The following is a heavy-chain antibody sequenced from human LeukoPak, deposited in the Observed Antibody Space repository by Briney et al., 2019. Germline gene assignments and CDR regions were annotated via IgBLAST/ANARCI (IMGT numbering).Heavy chain of an antibody. V-gene: IGHV3-23*01. CDR3: ARGRAVDQAFDF. D-gene: IGHD4-23*01. J-gene: IGHJ4*02. CDR1: VFSFSSYV. Sequence: GGSLRLSCAASVFSFSSYVMSWVRQAPGKGLEWVSGISGSGTSTYHADSVKGRLTISRDNSKNTLYLQMNSLRAGDAAVYFCARGRAVDQAFDFWGQGTLVTVSS. CDR2: ISGSGTST.